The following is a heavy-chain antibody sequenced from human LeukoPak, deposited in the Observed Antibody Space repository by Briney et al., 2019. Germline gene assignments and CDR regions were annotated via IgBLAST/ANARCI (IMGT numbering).Heavy chain of an antibody. CDR2: ISPNSGGT. J-gene: IGHJ4*02. D-gene: IGHD3-22*01. CDR1: GYTFTGYY. Sequence: ASVKVSCKASGYTFTGYYVNWVRQAPGQGLEWMGWISPNSGGTNYAQKFQGRVTMSRDTSISTAYMELRSLRSDDTAVYYCARRGVSSGSHYFDYWGQGTLVTVSS. V-gene: IGHV1-2*02. CDR3: ARRGVSSGSHYFDY.